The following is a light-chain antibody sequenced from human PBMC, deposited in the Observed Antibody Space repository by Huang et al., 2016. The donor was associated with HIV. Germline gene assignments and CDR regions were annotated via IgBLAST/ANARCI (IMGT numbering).Light chain of an antibody. CDR2: ATS. Sequence: DIQMTQSRSSLYASVGDRVTISCRASQSISAYLNWYQHRPGRAPKLLIYATSDLQGGVPSRFSGSRSGTQFTLTISSLQPEDIATYYCQQSYSFPRTFGQGTKLDIK. J-gene: IGKJ2*01. V-gene: IGKV1-39*01. CDR1: QSISAY. CDR3: QQSYSFPRT.